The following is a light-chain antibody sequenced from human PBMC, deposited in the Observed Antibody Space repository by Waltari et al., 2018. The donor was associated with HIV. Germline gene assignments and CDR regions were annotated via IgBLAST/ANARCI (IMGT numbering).Light chain of an antibody. J-gene: IGLJ2*01. CDR1: TSNIGAGYD. CDR3: QSYDRSLSGVI. Sequence: QSVLTQPPSVSGAPGQRVTISCTGNTSNIGAGYDVHWYQQLPGTAPKHLIYGDSNRPSRVPHRFSGSTSGTSASLAITGLRAEDECDYYCQSYDRSLSGVIFGGGTKLTVL. V-gene: IGLV1-40*01. CDR2: GDS.